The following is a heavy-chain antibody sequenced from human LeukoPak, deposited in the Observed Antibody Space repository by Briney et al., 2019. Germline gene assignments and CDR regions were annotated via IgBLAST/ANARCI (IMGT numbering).Heavy chain of an antibody. J-gene: IGHJ5*02. CDR3: ARGAMQQLVPYNWFDP. D-gene: IGHD6-13*01. CDR2: ISGSGGST. V-gene: IGHV3-23*01. CDR1: GFTFSSYA. Sequence: GGSLRLSCAASGFTFSSYAMGWVRQAPGKGLEWVSAISGSGGSTYYADSVKGRFTISRDNSKNTLYLQMNSLRAEDTAVYYCARGAMQQLVPYNWFDPWGQGTLVTVSS.